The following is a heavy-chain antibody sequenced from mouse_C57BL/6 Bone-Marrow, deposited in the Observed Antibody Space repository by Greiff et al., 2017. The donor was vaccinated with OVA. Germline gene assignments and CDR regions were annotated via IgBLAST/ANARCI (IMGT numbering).Heavy chain of an antibody. D-gene: IGHD2-4*01. CDR2: IRSKSSNYAT. CDR1: GFTFNTYA. J-gene: IGHJ3*01. Sequence: EVQGVESGGGLVKPKGSLKLSCAASGFTFNTYAMHWVRQAPGKGLEWVARIRSKSSNYATYYADSVKDRFTISRDDSQSMLYLQMNNLKTEDTAMYYCVRDLDDSSWFAYWGQGTLVTVSA. CDR3: VRDLDDSSWFAY. V-gene: IGHV10-3*01.